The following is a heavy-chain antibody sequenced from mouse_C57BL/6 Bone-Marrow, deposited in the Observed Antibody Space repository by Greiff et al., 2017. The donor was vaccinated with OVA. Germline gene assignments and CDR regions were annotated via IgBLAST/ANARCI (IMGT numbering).Heavy chain of an antibody. Sequence: EVQLQESGPGLVKPSQSLSLTCSVTGYSITSGYYWNWIRQFPGNKLEWMGYISYDGSNNYNPSLKNRISITRDTSKNQFFLKLNSVTTEDTATYYCARDRGLCPYYFDYWGQGTTLTVSS. V-gene: IGHV3-6*01. CDR2: ISYDGSN. CDR1: GYSITSGYY. CDR3: ARDRGLCPYYFDY. J-gene: IGHJ2*01. D-gene: IGHD1-1*02.